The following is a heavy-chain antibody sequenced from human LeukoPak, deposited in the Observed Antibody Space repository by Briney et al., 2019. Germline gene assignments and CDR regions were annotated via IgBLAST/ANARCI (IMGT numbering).Heavy chain of an antibody. D-gene: IGHD5-12*01. CDR3: ARGLRDRYGMDV. CDR2: ISGSGGST. Sequence: GGSLRLSCAASGFTFSSYTMSWVRQAPGKGLEWVSAISGSGGSTYYADSVKGRFTISRDNARNTVYLQINSLIAEDTAVYYCARGLRDRYGMDVWGQGTTVTVSS. CDR1: GFTFSSYT. J-gene: IGHJ6*02. V-gene: IGHV3-23*01.